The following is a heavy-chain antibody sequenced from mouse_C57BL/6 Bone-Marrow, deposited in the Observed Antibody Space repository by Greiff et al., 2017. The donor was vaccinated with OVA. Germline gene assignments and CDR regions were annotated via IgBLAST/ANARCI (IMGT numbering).Heavy chain of an antibody. CDR3: ARASFYGSSFDY. Sequence: QVHVKQSGAELVKPGASVKMSCKASGYTFTTYPIEWMKQNHGKSLEWIGNFHPYNDDTKYNEKFKGKATLTVEKSSSTVYLELSRLTSDDSAVYYCARASFYGSSFDYWGQGTTLTVSS. J-gene: IGHJ2*01. D-gene: IGHD1-1*01. CDR1: GYTFTTYP. V-gene: IGHV1-47*01. CDR2: FHPYNDDT.